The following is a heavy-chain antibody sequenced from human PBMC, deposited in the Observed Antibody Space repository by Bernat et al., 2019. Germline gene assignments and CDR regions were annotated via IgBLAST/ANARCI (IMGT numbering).Heavy chain of an antibody. CDR3: ARGVGSGPYFDQ. CDR2: SRNKANSYTT. CDR1: GFTFSEHY. J-gene: IGHJ4*02. D-gene: IGHD6-25*01. Sequence: EVQLVESGGGLVQPGGSLRVSCAASGFTFSEHYMDWVRQAPGKGLEWVGRSRNKANSYTTQYAASVKGRFTISRDDSKSSLYLQMNSLKIEDTAVYYCARGVGSGPYFDQWGQGTLVTVSS. V-gene: IGHV3-72*01.